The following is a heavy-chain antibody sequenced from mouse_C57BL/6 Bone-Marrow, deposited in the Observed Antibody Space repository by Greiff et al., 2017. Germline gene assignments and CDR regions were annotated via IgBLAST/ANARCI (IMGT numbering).Heavy chain of an antibody. CDR2: IDPETGGT. V-gene: IGHV1-15*01. D-gene: IGHD1-1*01. CDR3: TKITTVVANYAMDY. J-gene: IGHJ4*01. CDR1: GYTFTDYE. Sequence: QVQLQQSGAELVRPGASVTLSCKASGYTFTDYEMHWVKQTPVHGLEWIGAIDPETGGTAYNQTFKGKAILTADKSSSTAYMELRSLTSEDSAVYYCTKITTVVANYAMDYWGQGTSVTVSS.